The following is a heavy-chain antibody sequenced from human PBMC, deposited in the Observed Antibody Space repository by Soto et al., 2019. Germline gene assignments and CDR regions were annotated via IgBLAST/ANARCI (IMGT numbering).Heavy chain of an antibody. Sequence: PSETLSLTCTVSGGSISSGGYYWSWIRQHPGKGPEWIGYIYYSGSTYYNPSLKSRVTISVDTSKNQFSLKLSSVTAADTAVYYCARYGADCSSTSCYGYWFDPWGQGTLVTVSS. CDR3: ARYGADCSSTSCYGYWFDP. V-gene: IGHV4-31*03. J-gene: IGHJ5*02. CDR1: GGSISSGGYY. D-gene: IGHD2-2*01. CDR2: IYYSGST.